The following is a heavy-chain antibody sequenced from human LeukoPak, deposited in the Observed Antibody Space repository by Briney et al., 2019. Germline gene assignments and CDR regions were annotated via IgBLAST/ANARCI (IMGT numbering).Heavy chain of an antibody. Sequence: PSETLSLTCTVSGGSISSSSYYWGWIRQPPGKGLEWIGSIYYSGSTYYNPSLKSRVTISVDTSKNQFSLKLSSVTAADTAVYYCARPGPVRGVIAIDYWGQGTLVTVSS. CDR2: IYYSGST. CDR3: ARPGPVRGVIAIDY. V-gene: IGHV4-39*01. J-gene: IGHJ4*02. CDR1: GGSISSSSYY. D-gene: IGHD3-10*01.